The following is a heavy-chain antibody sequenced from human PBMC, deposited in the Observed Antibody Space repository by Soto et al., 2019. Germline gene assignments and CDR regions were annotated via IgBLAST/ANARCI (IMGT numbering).Heavy chain of an antibody. D-gene: IGHD2-8*01. CDR3: ARLDIVLNPDYGMDV. V-gene: IGHV5-10-1*01. Sequence: GESLKISCQGTGYRFSSYWISWVRQMPGKGLEWMGRIDPSDSYTNYSPSFQGHVTISADKSISTAYLQWSSLKASDTAMYYCARLDIVLNPDYGMDVWGQGTTVTVSS. CDR2: IDPSDSYT. CDR1: GYRFSSYW. J-gene: IGHJ6*02.